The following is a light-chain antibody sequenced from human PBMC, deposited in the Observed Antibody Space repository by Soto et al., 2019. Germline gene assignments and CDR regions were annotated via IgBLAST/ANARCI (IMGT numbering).Light chain of an antibody. CDR3: QSYDSSLSVV. CDR2: GNS. CDR1: SSNIGAGYD. V-gene: IGLV1-40*01. J-gene: IGLJ2*01. Sequence: QSLLTQPPSVSGAPGQRVTISCTGSSSNIGAGYDVHWYQQLPGTAPKLLIYGNSNRPSGVPDRFSGSKSGTSASLAITGLQAEDEADYYCQSYDSSLSVVFGGGTKPPS.